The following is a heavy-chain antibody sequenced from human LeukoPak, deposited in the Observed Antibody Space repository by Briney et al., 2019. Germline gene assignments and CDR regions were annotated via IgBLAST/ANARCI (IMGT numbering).Heavy chain of an antibody. CDR2: ISVSGVTT. D-gene: IGHD2-15*01. CDR3: AKGWTKYCTGGNCYSPLYYFDY. J-gene: IGHJ4*02. V-gene: IGHV3-23*01. CDR1: GFAFSSYA. Sequence: WGSLRLSCAASGFAFSSYAMNWVRQAPGKGLEWVSGISVSGVTTHYADSVKGRFTISRDNSKNTLYLQMNSLRADDTAVYYCAKGWTKYCTGGNCYSPLYYFDYWGQGTLVTVSS.